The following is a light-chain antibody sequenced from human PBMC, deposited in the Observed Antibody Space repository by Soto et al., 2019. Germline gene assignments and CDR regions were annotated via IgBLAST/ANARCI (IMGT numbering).Light chain of an antibody. CDR1: QSISSW. J-gene: IGKJ1*01. CDR3: QQYNSYSTWT. Sequence: DIQMTQSPSTLYASVGDRVTITCRASQSISSWLAWYQQQPGKAPKLLIYKASSLDSGVPSRFSGSGSGTEFTLTISSLQPDDFATYYCQQYNSYSTWTFGQGTQVEIK. CDR2: KAS. V-gene: IGKV1-5*03.